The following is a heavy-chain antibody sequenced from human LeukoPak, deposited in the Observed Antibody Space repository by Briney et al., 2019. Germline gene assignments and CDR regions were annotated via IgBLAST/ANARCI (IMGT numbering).Heavy chain of an antibody. D-gene: IGHD3-10*01. J-gene: IGHJ6*03. Sequence: PGGSLRLSCAASGFTVSSNYMSWVRQAPGKGLEWVSGINWNGGSTGYADSVKGRFTISRDNAKNSLYLQMNSLRAEDTALYYCARSSGSPYYYYYYMDVWGKGTTVTVSS. CDR3: ARSSGSPYYYYYYMDV. CDR2: INWNGGST. V-gene: IGHV3-20*04. CDR1: GFTVSSNY.